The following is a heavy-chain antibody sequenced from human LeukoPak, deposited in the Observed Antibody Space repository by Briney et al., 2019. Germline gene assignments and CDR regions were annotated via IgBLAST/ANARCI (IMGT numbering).Heavy chain of an antibody. V-gene: IGHV3-48*02. CDR3: AAEGYYGGFDI. D-gene: IGHD3-3*01. J-gene: IGHJ3*02. Sequence: GGSLRLSCAASGFTFSTYSMNWVRQAPGKGLEWVSYITSSSSTILYTDSVKGRFTISRDNAKNSLSLQMNSLADEDTAVYYCAAEGYYGGFDIWGQGTMVTVSS. CDR1: GFTFSTYS. CDR2: ITSSSSTI.